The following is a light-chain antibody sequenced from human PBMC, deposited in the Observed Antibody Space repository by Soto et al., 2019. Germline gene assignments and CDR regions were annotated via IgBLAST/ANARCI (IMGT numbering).Light chain of an antibody. CDR1: QNIDIN. CDR2: RAS. Sequence: EIVLTQSPATLSVSPGERATLSCRASQNIDINLVWYQQKPGQAPRLLIFRASTRATGIPPRFSGSGSGTEFTLTISSLQSEYIAIYYCQQYHHWPPITFGQGTRLEIK. J-gene: IGKJ5*01. V-gene: IGKV3-15*01. CDR3: QQYHHWPPIT.